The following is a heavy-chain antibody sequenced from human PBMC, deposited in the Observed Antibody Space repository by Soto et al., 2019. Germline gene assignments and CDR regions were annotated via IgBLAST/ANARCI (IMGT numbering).Heavy chain of an antibody. CDR3: AKNGQPPYYYYGLDV. D-gene: IGHD2-8*01. CDR1: GYIFTSYY. J-gene: IGHJ6*02. V-gene: IGHV1-18*04. Sequence: ASVKVSCKASGYIFTSYYIHWVRQAPGQGLEWVGWISGYDGNTDYAQKFQGRVSMTIDTSTTTAYMELRSLTSDDTAVYYCAKNGQPPYYYYGLDVWGQGTKVTVSS. CDR2: ISGYDGNT.